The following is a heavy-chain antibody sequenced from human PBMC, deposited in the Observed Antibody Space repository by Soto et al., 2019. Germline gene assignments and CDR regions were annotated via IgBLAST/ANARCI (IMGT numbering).Heavy chain of an antibody. Sequence: QVQLQESGPGLVKPSETLSLTCTVSGGSVSSGSYYWSWIRQPPGKGLEWIGYIYYSGSTNYNPSLKRRVSTSVDTSKNQCSLKLSSVTAADTAVYYCARDNSSGYYSRYYYYGMDVWGQGTTVTVSS. V-gene: IGHV4-61*01. CDR2: IYYSGST. D-gene: IGHD3-22*01. CDR1: GGSVSSGSYY. J-gene: IGHJ6*02. CDR3: ARDNSSGYYSRYYYYGMDV.